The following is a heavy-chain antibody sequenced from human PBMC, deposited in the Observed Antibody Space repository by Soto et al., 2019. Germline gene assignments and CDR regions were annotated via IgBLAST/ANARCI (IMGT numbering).Heavy chain of an antibody. J-gene: IGHJ6*02. Sequence: GGSLRLSCAASGFTFSSYSMNWVRQAPGKGLEWVSSISSSSSYIYYADSVKGRFTISRDNAKNSLYLQMNSLRAEDTAVYYCARALGTPYGMDVWGQGTTVTVS. CDR1: GFTFSSYS. CDR2: ISSSSSYI. D-gene: IGHD3-16*01. CDR3: ARALGTPYGMDV. V-gene: IGHV3-21*01.